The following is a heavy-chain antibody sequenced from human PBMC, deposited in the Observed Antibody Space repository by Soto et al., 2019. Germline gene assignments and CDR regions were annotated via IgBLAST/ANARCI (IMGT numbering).Heavy chain of an antibody. CDR3: ARTPTYSRLGDH. CDR2: INPNNDNS. Sequence: QVELVQSGGEVKKPGASVKVSCKASGYTFTSHGISWVRQAPGQGIEWVGWINPNNDNSVSAQKFQDRVTLTTDTSTSTVYMDLRSLTSDDTAFYYCARTPTYSRLGDHWGQGTLVTVAS. J-gene: IGHJ4*02. D-gene: IGHD3-22*01. V-gene: IGHV1-18*04. CDR1: GYTFTSHG.